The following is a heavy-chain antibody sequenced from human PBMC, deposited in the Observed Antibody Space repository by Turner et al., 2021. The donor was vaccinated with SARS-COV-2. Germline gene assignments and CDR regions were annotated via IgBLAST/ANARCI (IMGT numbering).Heavy chain of an antibody. CDR2: IIPIFGTA. Sequence: QVQLVQSGAEVKKPGSSVKVSCKASGGTSSSYAVTWVRQAPGQGLEWVGGIIPIFGTANYAQKFQGRVTITADESTSTAYMELSSLRSEDTAVYYCARDSQWEPLDYWGQGTLVTVSS. V-gene: IGHV1-69*01. CDR3: ARDSQWEPLDY. J-gene: IGHJ4*02. D-gene: IGHD1-26*01. CDR1: GGTSSSYA.